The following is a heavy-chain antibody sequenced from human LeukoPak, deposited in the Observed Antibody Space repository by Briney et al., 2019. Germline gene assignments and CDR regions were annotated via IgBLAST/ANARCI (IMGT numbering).Heavy chain of an antibody. D-gene: IGHD3-10*01. CDR1: GFTFSSYG. V-gene: IGHV3-30*03. CDR2: ISYDGSNK. CDR3: ARDPSKELLWFGELLGVDY. Sequence: GRSLRLSCAASGFTFSSYGMHWVRQAPGKGLEWVAVISYDGSNKYYADSVKGRFTISRDNSKNTLYLQMNSLRAEDTAVYYCARDPSKELLWFGELLGVDYWGQGTLVTVSS. J-gene: IGHJ4*02.